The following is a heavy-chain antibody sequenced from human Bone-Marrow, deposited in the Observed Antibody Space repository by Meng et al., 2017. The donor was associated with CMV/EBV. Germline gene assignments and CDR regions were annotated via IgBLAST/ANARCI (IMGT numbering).Heavy chain of an antibody. V-gene: IGHV4-39*07. CDR1: GGSISSSSYY. D-gene: IGHD5-12*01. J-gene: IGHJ4*02. CDR2: IYYSGST. Sequence: SEPLSLTCTVSGGSISSSSYYWGWIRQPPGKGLEWIGSIYYSGSTYYNPSLKSRVTISVDTSKNQFSLKLSSVTAADTAVYYCARDIVWLRGLDYWGQGTLVTVSS. CDR3: ARDIVWLRGLDY.